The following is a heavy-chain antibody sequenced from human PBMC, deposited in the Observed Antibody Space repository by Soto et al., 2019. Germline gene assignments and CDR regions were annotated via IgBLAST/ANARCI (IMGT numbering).Heavy chain of an antibody. J-gene: IGHJ5*02. CDR2: ISASGAYI. Sequence: EVQLVQSGGGLVKPGGSLRLSCEASGFTFSDFAMNWVRQAPGKGLEWVSTISASGAYIYYPDSLKGRFTISRDNAKNSLSLQMDSLRVEDTAVYYCARRRTLAASRRVDLWGQGTLVTVSS. D-gene: IGHD3-16*01. CDR3: ARRRTLAASRRVDL. CDR1: GFTFSDFA. V-gene: IGHV3-21*02.